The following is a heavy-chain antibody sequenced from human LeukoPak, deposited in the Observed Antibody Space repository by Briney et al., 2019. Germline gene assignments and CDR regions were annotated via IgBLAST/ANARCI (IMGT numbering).Heavy chain of an antibody. CDR2: INWNGGST. D-gene: IGHD3-22*01. V-gene: IGHV3-20*04. CDR1: GFTFDDYG. J-gene: IGHJ4*02. Sequence: GGSLRLSCAASGFTFDDYGMSWVRQAPGKGLEWVSGINWNGGSTGYADSVKGRFTISRDNAKNSLYLQMNSLRAEGTALYYCASGDYYDSSGGGIYFDYWGQGTLVTVSS. CDR3: ASGDYYDSSGGGIYFDY.